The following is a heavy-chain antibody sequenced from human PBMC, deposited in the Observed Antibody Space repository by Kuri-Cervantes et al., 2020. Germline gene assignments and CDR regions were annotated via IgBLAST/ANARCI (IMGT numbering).Heavy chain of an antibody. CDR2: INPSGGST. V-gene: IGHV1-46*01. CDR3: ARGAEVTSFDY. CDR1: GGTFSSYA. J-gene: IGHJ4*02. D-gene: IGHD3-10*01. Sequence: ASVKVSCKASGGTFSSYAISWVRQAPGQGLEWMGIINPSGGSTSYAQKFQGRVTMTRDTSTSTVYMELSSLRSEDTAVYYCARGAEVTSFDYWGQGTLVTVSS.